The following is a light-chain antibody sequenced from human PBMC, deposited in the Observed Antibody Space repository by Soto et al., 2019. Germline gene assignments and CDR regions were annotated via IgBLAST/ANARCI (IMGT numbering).Light chain of an antibody. CDR1: QSVSSNY. CDR2: GAS. V-gene: IGKV3-20*01. CDR3: QQYGSSPTWT. J-gene: IGKJ1*01. Sequence: SVLTQSPCTLSLSPGERATLSCRASQSVSSNYLAWYQQKPGQAPRLLIYGASTRASGIPDRFSGSGSGTDFTLTISRLEPEDSAVYYCQQYGSSPTWTFGQGTNVDI.